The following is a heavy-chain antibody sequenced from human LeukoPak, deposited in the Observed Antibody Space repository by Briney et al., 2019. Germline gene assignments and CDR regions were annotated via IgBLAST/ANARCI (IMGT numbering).Heavy chain of an antibody. CDR1: GFTFSSYG. CDR3: AKALRYYGSGSYYPLTLNYYYYGMDV. CDR2: IRYNGSNK. J-gene: IGHJ6*02. V-gene: IGHV3-30*02. D-gene: IGHD3-10*01. Sequence: PGGSLRLSCTASGFTFSSYGMHWVRQAPGKGLEWVAFIRYNGSNKYYADSVKGRFTISRDNSKNTLYLQMTSLRAEDTAVYYCAKALRYYGSGSYYPLTLNYYYYGMDVWGQGTTVTVSS.